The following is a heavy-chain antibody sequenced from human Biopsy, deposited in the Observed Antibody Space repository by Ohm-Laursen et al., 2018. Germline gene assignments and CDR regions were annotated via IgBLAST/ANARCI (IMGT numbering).Heavy chain of an antibody. D-gene: IGHD6-19*01. CDR1: GDSLTSGPEN. V-gene: IGHV4-61*01. CDR2: IYSGGNT. CDR3: ARGRRTSGWPYFDN. Sequence: SETLSLTCTVSGDSLTSGPENWSWIRQSPGRGLEYIGFIYSGGNTNYNPSLKNRVTMSVDTSKNQFYLKLYSVTAADTAVYYCARGRRTSGWPYFDNWGQGALVIVSP. J-gene: IGHJ4*02.